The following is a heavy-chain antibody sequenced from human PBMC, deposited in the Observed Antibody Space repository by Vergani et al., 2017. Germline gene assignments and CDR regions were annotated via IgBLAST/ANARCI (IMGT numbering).Heavy chain of an antibody. J-gene: IGHJ4*02. CDR3: ARAGDDSSGYYY. CDR2: IWYDGSNK. Sequence: QVQLVESGGGVVQPGRSLRLSCAASGFTFSSYGMHWVRQAPGKGLEWVAVIWYDGSNKYYADSVKGRFTISRDNSKNTLYLQMNSLRAEDTAVYYCARAGDDSSGYYYWGQGTLVTASS. D-gene: IGHD3-22*01. CDR1: GFTFSSYG. V-gene: IGHV3-33*01.